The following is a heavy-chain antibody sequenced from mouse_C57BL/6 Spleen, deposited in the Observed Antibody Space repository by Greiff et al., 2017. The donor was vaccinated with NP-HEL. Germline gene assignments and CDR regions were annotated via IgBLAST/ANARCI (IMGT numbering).Heavy chain of an antibody. CDR3: TEGSTLFDY. CDR2: IRLKSDNYAT. CDR1: GFTFSNYW. D-gene: IGHD5-1*01. V-gene: IGHV6-3*01. J-gene: IGHJ2*01. Sequence: EVMLVESGGGLVQPGGSMKLSCVASGFTFSNYWMNWVRQSPEKGLEWVAQIRLKSDNYATHYAESVKGRFTISRDDSKSSVYLQMNNLRAEDTVIYYCTEGSTLFDYWGQGTTLTVSS.